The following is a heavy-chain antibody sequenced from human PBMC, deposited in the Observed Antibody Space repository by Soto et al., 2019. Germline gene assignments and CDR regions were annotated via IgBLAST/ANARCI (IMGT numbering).Heavy chain of an antibody. J-gene: IGHJ4*02. D-gene: IGHD3-22*01. CDR2: ISGSGGST. Sequence: GGSLRLSCAASGFTFSSYAMSWVRQAPGKGLEWVSAISGSGGSTYYADSAKGRFTISRDNSKNTLYLQMNSLRAEDTAVYYCAKFRYYDSSGYYGTAFDYWGQGTLVTVSS. CDR1: GFTFSSYA. V-gene: IGHV3-23*01. CDR3: AKFRYYDSSGYYGTAFDY.